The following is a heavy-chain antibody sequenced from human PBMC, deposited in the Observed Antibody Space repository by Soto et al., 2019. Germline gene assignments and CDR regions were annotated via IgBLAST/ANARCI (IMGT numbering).Heavy chain of an antibody. J-gene: IGHJ4*02. CDR1: GYTFTSYY. V-gene: IGHV1-46*01. CDR3: ARDRWELRGDYFDY. CDR2: IHPSGGST. Sequence: ASVKVSCKASGYTFTSYYIHWVRQAPGQGLEWMGIIHPSGGSTNYAQKFQGRVTMTRDTSTSTVYMELSSLRSEDTAVYYCARDRWELRGDYFDYWGQGTLVTSPQ. D-gene: IGHD1-26*01.